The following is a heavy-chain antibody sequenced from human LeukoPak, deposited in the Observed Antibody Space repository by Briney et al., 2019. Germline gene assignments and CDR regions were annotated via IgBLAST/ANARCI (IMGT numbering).Heavy chain of an antibody. CDR3: AKDWREKYRTTLGSPELSSWFDP. CDR1: GFALKSYS. V-gene: IGHV3-15*01. Sequence: PGGSLRLSCAGSGFALKSYSLSWVRQAPGKGLEWVGRIKSKTDGGTTDYAAPVKGRFTISRDDSKNTLYLQMNSLRAEDTAVYYCAKDWREKYRTTLGSPELSSWFDPWGQGTLVTVSS. D-gene: IGHD3-10*01. CDR2: IKSKTDGGTT. J-gene: IGHJ5*02.